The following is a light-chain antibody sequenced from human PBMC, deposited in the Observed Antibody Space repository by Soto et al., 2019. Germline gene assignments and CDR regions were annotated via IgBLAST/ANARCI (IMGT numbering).Light chain of an antibody. CDR3: QSFDSSLSGSWV. V-gene: IGLV1-51*01. CDR2: DDN. J-gene: IGLJ1*01. CDR1: SSNIGGNS. Sequence: QSVLTQPPSVSAAPGQKVTISCSGSSSNIGGNSVSWYQQLPGTAPKLLIYDDNKRPSGIPDRFSGSKSGTSATLGITGLQTEDEADYYCQSFDSSLSGSWVFGTGTKVTVL.